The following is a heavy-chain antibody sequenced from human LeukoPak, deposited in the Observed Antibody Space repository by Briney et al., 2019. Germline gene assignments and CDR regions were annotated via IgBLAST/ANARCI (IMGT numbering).Heavy chain of an antibody. CDR3: ARIWVTFGGVIGIPGPHFDY. V-gene: IGHV3-7*01. D-gene: IGHD3-16*02. J-gene: IGHJ4*02. Sequence: GGSLRLSCAASGFTFSSYWMSWVRQAPGKGLEWVANIKQDGSEKYYVDSVKGRFTISRDNAKNSLYLQMNSLRAEDTAVYYCARIWVTFGGVIGIPGPHFDYWGQGTLVTVSS. CDR1: GFTFSSYW. CDR2: IKQDGSEK.